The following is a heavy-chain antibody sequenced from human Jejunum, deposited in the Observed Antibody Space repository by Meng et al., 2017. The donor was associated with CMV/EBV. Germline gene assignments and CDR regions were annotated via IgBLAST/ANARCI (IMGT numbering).Heavy chain of an antibody. Sequence: CEASGFTISSFGMHWVRQAPGKGLEWLAFIRYDGTNKFYADSVRGRFTISRDNAKNTLYLQMSSLRDEDTADYYCARGGPGAFDIWGQGTMVTVSS. J-gene: IGHJ3*02. CDR1: GFTISSFG. V-gene: IGHV3-33*03. CDR2: IRYDGTNK. D-gene: IGHD3-16*01. CDR3: ARGGPGAFDI.